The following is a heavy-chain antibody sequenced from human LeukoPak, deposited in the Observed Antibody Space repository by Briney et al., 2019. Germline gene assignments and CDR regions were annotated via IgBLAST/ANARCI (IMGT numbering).Heavy chain of an antibody. V-gene: IGHV3-11*04. D-gene: IGHD3-10*01. CDR2: ISSSGNTI. Sequence: GGSLRLSCAASGFAFSDYYMSWIRQAPGEGLESISYISSSGNTIHDADSLKGRFTISRANARNSLYLQMNSLRVEDTAVYYCARDLGSGAFDIWGQGTMVTVSS. CDR1: GFAFSDYY. CDR3: ARDLGSGAFDI. J-gene: IGHJ3*02.